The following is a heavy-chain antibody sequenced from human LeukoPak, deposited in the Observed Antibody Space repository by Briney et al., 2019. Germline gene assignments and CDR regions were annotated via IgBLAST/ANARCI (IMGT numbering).Heavy chain of an antibody. CDR1: GFTLSSYE. CDR2: IGSSGSTI. J-gene: IGHJ6*03. V-gene: IGHV3-48*03. CDR3: ARADSGLYYYYYMDV. Sequence: GGSLRLSCAASGFTLSSYEMNWVRQAPGKGLEWVSYIGSSGSTIYYADSVKGRFTISRDNAKNSLYLQMNSLRAEDTAVYYCARADSGLYYYYYMDVWGKGTTVTISS. D-gene: IGHD3-10*01.